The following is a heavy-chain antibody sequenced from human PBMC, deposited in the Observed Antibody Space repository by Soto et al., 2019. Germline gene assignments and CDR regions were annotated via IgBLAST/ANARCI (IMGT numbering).Heavy chain of an antibody. CDR1: GYSFTNYG. J-gene: IGHJ4*02. D-gene: IGHD2-15*01. CDR2: ISGHNGNT. V-gene: IGHV1-18*01. CDR3: ARPPLPGYSIHFNS. Sequence: ASVKVSCKASGYSFTNYGISWVRQAPGQGLEWMGWISGHNGNTNYAQKLQGRVTMTTDTSTSTAYMELRSLRSDDTAIYYCARPPLPGYSIHFNSWGQGTLVTVSS.